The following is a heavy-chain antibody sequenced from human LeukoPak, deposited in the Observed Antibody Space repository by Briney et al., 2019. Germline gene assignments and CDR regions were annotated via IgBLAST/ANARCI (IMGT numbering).Heavy chain of an antibody. V-gene: IGHV4-31*03. CDR2: IYYSGNT. Sequence: PSETLSLTCTVSGGSISSGGYYWSRIRQHPGKGLEWIGYIYYSGNTYYNPSLKSRITISVDTSKNQFSPKLSSVTAADTAVYYCARDRDCSSTSCDYGMDVWGQGTTVTVSS. D-gene: IGHD2-2*01. J-gene: IGHJ6*02. CDR3: ARDRDCSSTSCDYGMDV. CDR1: GGSISSGGYY.